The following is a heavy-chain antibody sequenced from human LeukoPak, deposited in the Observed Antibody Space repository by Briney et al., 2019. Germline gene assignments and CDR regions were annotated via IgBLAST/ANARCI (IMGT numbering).Heavy chain of an antibody. J-gene: IGHJ4*02. V-gene: IGHV3-49*04. CDR3: TRECPWELPYFDY. CDR1: GFTFGDYA. Sequence: PGRSLRLSCTASGFTFGDYAMSWVRQAPGKGLEWVGFIRSKAYGGTTEYAASVKGRFTISRDDSKSIAYLQMNSLKTEDTAVYYCTRECPWELPYFDYWGQGTLVTVSS. D-gene: IGHD1-26*01. CDR2: IRSKAYGGTT.